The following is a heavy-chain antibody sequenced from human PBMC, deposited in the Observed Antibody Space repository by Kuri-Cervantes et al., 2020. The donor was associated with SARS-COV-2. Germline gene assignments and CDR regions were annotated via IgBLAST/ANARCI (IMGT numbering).Heavy chain of an antibody. Sequence: SVKVSCKASGGSFSSYAISWVRQAPGQGLEWMGGIIPIFGTANYAQKFQGRVTITTDESTSTAYMELSSLRAEDTAVYYCSSSLIYTFDYWGQGTLVTVSS. D-gene: IGHD6-13*01. CDR1: GGSFSSYA. CDR2: IIPIFGTA. J-gene: IGHJ4*02. V-gene: IGHV1-69*05. CDR3: SSSLIYTFDY.